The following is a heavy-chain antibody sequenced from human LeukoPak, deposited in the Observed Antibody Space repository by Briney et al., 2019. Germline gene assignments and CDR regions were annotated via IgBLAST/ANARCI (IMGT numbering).Heavy chain of an antibody. V-gene: IGHV4-39*01. J-gene: IGHJ5*02. CDR1: GGSISSNTYF. CDR2: IRYSGST. D-gene: IGHD5/OR15-5a*01. CDR3: ATSDTVSTYNWFDP. Sequence: SETLSLTCNVSGGSISSNTYFWGWIRRPPGKGLEWIGSIRYSGSTYYNPSLKSRVTISVDTSKNQSSLNLSSLTAADTAVYYCATSDTVSTYNWFDPWGQGTLVTVS.